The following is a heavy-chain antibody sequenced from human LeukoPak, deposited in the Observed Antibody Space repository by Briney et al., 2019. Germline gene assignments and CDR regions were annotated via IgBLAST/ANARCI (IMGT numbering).Heavy chain of an antibody. J-gene: IGHJ4*02. D-gene: IGHD6-13*01. CDR3: AGAGDSSGWFWQY. CDR1: GGSISSYY. V-gene: IGHV4-59*01. Sequence: PSETLSLTCTVSGGSISSYYWSWIRQSPGKGLEWIGQIHYTGGTSYNPSLKSRLTVSLDTSKNQFSLKLSSVTAADTAVYYCAGAGDSSGWFWQYWGQGTLVTVSS. CDR2: IHYTGGT.